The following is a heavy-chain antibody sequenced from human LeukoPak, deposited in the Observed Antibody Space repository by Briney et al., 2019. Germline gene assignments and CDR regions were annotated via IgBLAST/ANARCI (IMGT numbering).Heavy chain of an antibody. V-gene: IGHV1-69*04. CDR3: AREEDVVVVADTGAFDI. J-gene: IGHJ3*02. CDR1: GGTFSSYA. D-gene: IGHD2-15*01. CDR2: IIPILGIA. Sequence: VASVKVSCKGSGGTFSSYAICWVRDGPEQGLGWMGRIIPILGIANYAQKFQGRGTITADKSTSTAYMELSSLRSEDTAVYYCAREEDVVVVADTGAFDIWGQGTMVTVSS.